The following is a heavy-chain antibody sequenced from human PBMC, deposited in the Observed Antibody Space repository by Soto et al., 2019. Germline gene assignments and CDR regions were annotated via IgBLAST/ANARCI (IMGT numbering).Heavy chain of an antibody. CDR1: GGSFSGYY. J-gene: IGHJ4*02. Sequence: QVQLQQWGAGLLKPMETLSLTCAVYGGSFSGYYWSWIRQPPGKGLEWIGEVNHSGSTNYNPSLKSRVTISVDTSKNQFSLKLSSVTAADTAVYYCARGGYSGLSYWGQGTLVTDSS. CDR2: VNHSGST. D-gene: IGHD6-13*01. V-gene: IGHV4-34*01. CDR3: ARGGYSGLSY.